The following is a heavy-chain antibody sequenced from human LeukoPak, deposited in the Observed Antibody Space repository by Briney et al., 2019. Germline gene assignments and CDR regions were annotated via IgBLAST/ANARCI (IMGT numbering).Heavy chain of an antibody. J-gene: IGHJ6*03. D-gene: IGHD3-3*02. CDR2: ISSSSSYI. CDR1: GFTFSSYS. Sequence: GGSLRLSCAASGFTFSSYSMNWVRQAPGKGLEWVSSISSSSSYIYYADSVKGRFTISRDNAKNSLYLQMNSLRAEDTAVYYCARSIKGYYYYYMDVWGKWTTVTVSS. V-gene: IGHV3-21*01. CDR3: ARSIKGYYYYYMDV.